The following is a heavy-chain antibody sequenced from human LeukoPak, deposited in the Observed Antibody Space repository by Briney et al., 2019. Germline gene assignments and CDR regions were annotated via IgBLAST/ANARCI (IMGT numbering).Heavy chain of an antibody. J-gene: IGHJ4*02. CDR3: AREDSAGYFDY. V-gene: IGHV1-46*01. CDR1: GYTFTNYN. D-gene: IGHD6-13*01. Sequence: ASVKVSCKASGYTFTNYNMNWVRQAPGQGLEWVGLINPTGTGTNYAQKFRGRVTLTRDTSTTTVYMELSSLRSEDTAVSYCAREDSAGYFDYWGQGTPVTVSS. CDR2: INPTGTGT.